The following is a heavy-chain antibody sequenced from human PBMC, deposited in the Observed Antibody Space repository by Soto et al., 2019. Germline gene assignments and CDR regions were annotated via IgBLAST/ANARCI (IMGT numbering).Heavy chain of an antibody. V-gene: IGHV3-30*03. D-gene: IGHD6-13*01. J-gene: IGHJ4*02. Sequence: GGSLRLSCAASGFTFSSYGMHWVRQAPGKGLEWVAVISYDGSNKYYADSVKGRFTISRDNSKNTLYLQMNSLRAEDTAVYYCVPSIAAAGTDFDYWGQGTLVTVSS. CDR1: GFTFSSYG. CDR2: ISYDGSNK. CDR3: VPSIAAAGTDFDY.